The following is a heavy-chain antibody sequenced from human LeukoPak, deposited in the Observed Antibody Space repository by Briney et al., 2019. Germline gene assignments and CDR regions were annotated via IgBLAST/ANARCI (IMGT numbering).Heavy chain of an antibody. Sequence: ASVKVSCKASGYTFTSYYMHWVRQAPGQGLEWMGIINPSGGSTSYAQKFQGRVTMTRDTSTSTVYMELSSLRSEDTAVYYRARDPKNLSYDFWSGYYHFDYWGQGTLVTVSS. CDR3: ARDPKNLSYDFWSGYYHFDY. V-gene: IGHV1-46*01. J-gene: IGHJ4*02. CDR1: GYTFTSYY. CDR2: INPSGGST. D-gene: IGHD3-3*01.